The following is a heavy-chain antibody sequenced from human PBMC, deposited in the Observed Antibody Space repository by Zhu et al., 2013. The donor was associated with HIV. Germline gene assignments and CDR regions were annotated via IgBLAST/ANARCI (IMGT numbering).Heavy chain of an antibody. CDR3: ARTSAEYYFYAIDV. Sequence: VRLMQSGPEVKRPGSSIRVSCTASGGTFTHYAVNWVRQAPGQGLEWMGLVDPEDGEAEYTAKFQARVIITADASRNTAYMTLSRLRSDDTAVYFCARTSAEYYFYAIDVWGQGTTITVSS. V-gene: IGHV1-69-2*01. J-gene: IGHJ6*02. CDR1: GGTFTHYA. CDR2: VDPEDGEA.